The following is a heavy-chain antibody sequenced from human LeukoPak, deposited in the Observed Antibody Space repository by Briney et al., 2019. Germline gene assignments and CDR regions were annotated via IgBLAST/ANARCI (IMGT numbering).Heavy chain of an antibody. CDR1: GGTISSGGYY. Sequence: PSGTLSLTCTASGGTISSGGYYWSWIRPHPVKGLEWVGYIDYSGSTYYTPSLKSRLTRSMNTSKNQVSLRLCSVTAADTAVYYCARYPGKDGYNYSFDYWGQGTLVTVSS. CDR2: IDYSGST. J-gene: IGHJ4*02. CDR3: ARYPGKDGYNYSFDY. V-gene: IGHV4-31*03. D-gene: IGHD5-24*01.